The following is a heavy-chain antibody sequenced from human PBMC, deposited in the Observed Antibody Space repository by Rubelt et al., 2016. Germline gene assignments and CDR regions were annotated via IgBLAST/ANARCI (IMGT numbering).Heavy chain of an antibody. J-gene: IGHJ3*02. D-gene: IGHD3-3*01. CDR3: ARLPTSITIFGFDI. CDR1: SSYG. Sequence: SSYGMYWVRQAPGKGLEWAAIIWYDGRNKYYADSVKGRFTISRDNSKNTLYLQMNSLRAEDAAVYYCARLPTSITIFGFDIWGQGTMVTVSS. V-gene: IGHV3-33*01. CDR2: IWYDGRNK.